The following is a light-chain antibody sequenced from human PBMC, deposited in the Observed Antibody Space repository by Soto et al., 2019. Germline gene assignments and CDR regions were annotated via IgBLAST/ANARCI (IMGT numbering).Light chain of an antibody. J-gene: IGKJ5*01. CDR1: QDFSRN. V-gene: IGKV1-9*01. CDR2: AIS. CDR3: QQLNSYPIT. Sequence: DIQLTQSPSFLSASVGDRVTITCRASQDFSRNLAWYQQKSGKAPKLLIYAISTWQSGVPSRISGSGAGTEFPLTSSILHPEDFATYYCQQLNSYPITFGQGTRLEIK.